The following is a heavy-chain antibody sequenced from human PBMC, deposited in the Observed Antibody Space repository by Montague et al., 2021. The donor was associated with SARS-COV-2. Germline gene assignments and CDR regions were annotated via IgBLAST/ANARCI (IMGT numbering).Heavy chain of an antibody. D-gene: IGHD3-10*01. Sequence: SETLSLTCTASGGSISSYYWSWIRQPAGKGLEWIGRIYTSGSTNXNPSLKSRVTMSVDTSKNQFSLKLSSVTAADTAVYYCAREAWFGDKTSASEYYGIDVWGRGTTVTVSS. CDR1: GGSISSYY. V-gene: IGHV4-4*07. CDR3: AREAWFGDKTSASEYYGIDV. CDR2: IYTSGST. J-gene: IGHJ6*02.